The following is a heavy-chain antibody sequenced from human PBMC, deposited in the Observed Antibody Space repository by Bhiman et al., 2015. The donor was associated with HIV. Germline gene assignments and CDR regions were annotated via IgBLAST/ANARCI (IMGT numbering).Heavy chain of an antibody. J-gene: IGHJ4*02. CDR3: ARSGYHFWSGIVGNY. CDR2: ISSSGSSI. Sequence: EVQLVESGGGLVQPGGSLRLSCAASGFTFSSYEMNWVRQAPGKGLEWVSYISSSGSSIYYGDSVKGRFTISRDNAKNSLYLQMNSLRAEDTAVYYCARSGYHFWSGIVGNYWGQGTLVTVSS. V-gene: IGHV3-48*03. D-gene: IGHD3-3*01. CDR1: GFTFSSYE.